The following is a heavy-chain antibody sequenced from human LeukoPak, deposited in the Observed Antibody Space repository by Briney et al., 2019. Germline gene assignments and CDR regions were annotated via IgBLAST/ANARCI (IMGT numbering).Heavy chain of an antibody. V-gene: IGHV3-15*01. J-gene: IGHJ3*02. CDR2: IKSKTDGGTT. D-gene: IGHD5-18*01. CDR1: GFTFSNAW. Sequence: PGGSLRLSCAASGFTFSNAWMSWVRQAPGKGLEWVGRIKSKTDGGTTDYAAPVKGRFTISRDDSKNTLYLQMNSLKTKDTAVYYCTTTLVYSWDAFDIWGQGTMVTVCS. CDR3: TTTLVYSWDAFDI.